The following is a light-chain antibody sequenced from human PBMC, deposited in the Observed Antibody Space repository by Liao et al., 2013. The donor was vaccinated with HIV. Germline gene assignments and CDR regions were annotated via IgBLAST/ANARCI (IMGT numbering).Light chain of an antibody. V-gene: IGLV3-1*01. CDR1: TLGEKS. CDR2: ENI. CDR3: QAWGSSIYVV. J-gene: IGLJ2*01. Sequence: SYALTQTPSVSVSPGQTASIACSGHTLGEKSVSWYQQRPGQSPVLVIYENIRRPSGIPERFSGSNSGNTATLTISGTQAMDEADYYCQAWGSSIYVVFGGGTKLTVL.